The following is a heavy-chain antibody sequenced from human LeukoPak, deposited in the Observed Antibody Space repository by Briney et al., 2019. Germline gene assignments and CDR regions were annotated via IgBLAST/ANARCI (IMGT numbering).Heavy chain of an antibody. Sequence: PGGSLRLSCAASGFTVSSNYMSWVRQAPGKGLEWVAVISYDGSNKYYADSVKGRFTISRDNAKNSLYLQMNSLRAEDTAVYYCARDPQRQIDYSYFDYWGQGTLVTVSS. CDR2: ISYDGSNK. CDR1: GFTVSSNY. D-gene: IGHD4-11*01. CDR3: ARDPQRQIDYSYFDY. V-gene: IGHV3-30*03. J-gene: IGHJ4*02.